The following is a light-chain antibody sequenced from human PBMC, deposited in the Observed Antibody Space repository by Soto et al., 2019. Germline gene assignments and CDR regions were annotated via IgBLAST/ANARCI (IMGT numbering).Light chain of an antibody. J-gene: IGKJ3*01. V-gene: IGKV4-1*01. CDR3: QQYYSTPFT. CDR2: WAS. CDR1: QSVLYSSNNKNY. Sequence: DIVMTQSPDSLAVSLGERATINCKSSQSVLYSSNNKNYLAWYQQKPGQPPKLLIYWASTRESGVPDRFSGSGSGTESTLTIISLQAENVAVYYCQQYYSTPFTFGPGTKVDIK.